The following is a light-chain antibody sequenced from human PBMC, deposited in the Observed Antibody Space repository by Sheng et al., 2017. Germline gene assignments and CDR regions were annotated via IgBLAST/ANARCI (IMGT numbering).Light chain of an antibody. Sequence: EIVLTQSPDSLAVSLGERATINCKSSQSVLYSPNNKNYLAWYQQKPGQPPKLLIYWASIRESGVPDRFSGSGSGTDFTLTISSLQAEDVAVYYCQQYYGAPITFGQGTRLEI. CDR3: QQYYGAPIT. CDR1: QSVLYSPNNKNY. J-gene: IGKJ5*01. V-gene: IGKV4-1*01. CDR2: WAS.